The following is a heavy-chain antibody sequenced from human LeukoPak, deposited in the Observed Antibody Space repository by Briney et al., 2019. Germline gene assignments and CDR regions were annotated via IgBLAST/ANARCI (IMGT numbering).Heavy chain of an antibody. V-gene: IGHV3-53*01. CDR3: ARSPYSSSWYPWFDP. J-gene: IGHJ5*02. D-gene: IGHD6-13*01. Sequence: KPGGSLRLSCAAFGFTVSSNYMSWVRQAPGKGLEWVSVIYSGGSTYYADSVKGRFTISRDNSKNTLYLQMNSLRAEDTAVYYCARSPYSSSWYPWFDPWGQGTLVTVSS. CDR2: IYSGGST. CDR1: GFTVSSNY.